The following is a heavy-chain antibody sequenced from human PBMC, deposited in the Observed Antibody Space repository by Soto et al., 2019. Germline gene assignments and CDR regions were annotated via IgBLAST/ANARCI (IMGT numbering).Heavy chain of an antibody. CDR2: IYYIGSS. V-gene: IGHV4-59*02. D-gene: IGHD3-10*01. CDR3: ARGKTKLLWFGDGNYMDV. J-gene: IGHJ6*03. CDR1: GGSVSSYY. Sequence: PSETLSLTCTVSGGSVSSYYWSWIRQPPGKGLEWIGYIYYIGSSNYNPSLKSRVTISVDTSKNQFSLKLSSVTAADTAVYYCARGKTKLLWFGDGNYMDVWGKGTTVTVSS.